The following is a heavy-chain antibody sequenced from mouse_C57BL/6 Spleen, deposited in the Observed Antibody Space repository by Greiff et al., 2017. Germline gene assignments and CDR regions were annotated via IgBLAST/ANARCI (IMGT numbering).Heavy chain of an antibody. Sequence: EVQLVESGGGLVQPGGSLKLSCAASGFTFSDYYMYWVRQTPEKRLEWVAYISNGGGSTYYPDTVKGRFTISRDNAKNTLYLQMSRLKSEDTAMYYCARQRVYYAMDYWGQGTSVTVSS. J-gene: IGHJ4*01. CDR2: ISNGGGST. CDR1: GFTFSDYY. V-gene: IGHV5-12*01. CDR3: ARQRVYYAMDY.